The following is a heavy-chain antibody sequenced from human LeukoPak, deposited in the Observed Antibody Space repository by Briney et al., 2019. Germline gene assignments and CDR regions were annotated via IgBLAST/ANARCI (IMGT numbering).Heavy chain of an antibody. Sequence: SETLSLTCTVSGGSISSGDYYWSWIRQPPGKGLEWIGYIYYSGSTYYNPSLKSRVTISVDTSKNQFSLKLSSVTAADTAVYYCARDYYDSSGYPVPWGQGTLVTVSS. CDR3: ARDYYDSSGYPVP. J-gene: IGHJ5*02. V-gene: IGHV4-61*08. CDR1: GGSISSGDYY. CDR2: IYYSGST. D-gene: IGHD3-22*01.